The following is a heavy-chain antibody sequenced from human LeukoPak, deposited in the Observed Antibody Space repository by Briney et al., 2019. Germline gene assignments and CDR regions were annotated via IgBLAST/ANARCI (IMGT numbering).Heavy chain of an antibody. CDR1: GFTFSSYA. J-gene: IGHJ4*02. Sequence: PGGSLRLSCAASGFTFSSYAMHWVRQAPGKGLEWVAVISYDGSNKYYADSVKGRFTISRDNSKNTLYLQMNSLRAEDTAVYYCAREARAVVTIDRWGQGTLVTVSS. CDR3: AREARAVVTIDR. CDR2: ISYDGSNK. D-gene: IGHD3-3*01. V-gene: IGHV3-30*04.